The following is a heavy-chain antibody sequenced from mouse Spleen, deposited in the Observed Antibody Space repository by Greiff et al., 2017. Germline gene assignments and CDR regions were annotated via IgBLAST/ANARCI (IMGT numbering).Heavy chain of an antibody. CDR2: IYPGSGST. Sequence: QVQLQQSGAELVKPGASVKMSCKASGYTFTSYWITWVKQRPGQGLEWIGDIYPGSGSTNYNEKFKSKATLTVDTSSSTAYMQLSSLTSEDSAVYYCARRYYGSSSHFAYWGQGTLVTVSA. D-gene: IGHD1-1*01. V-gene: IGHV1-55*01. CDR3: ARRYYGSSSHFAY. CDR1: GYTFTSYW. J-gene: IGHJ3*01.